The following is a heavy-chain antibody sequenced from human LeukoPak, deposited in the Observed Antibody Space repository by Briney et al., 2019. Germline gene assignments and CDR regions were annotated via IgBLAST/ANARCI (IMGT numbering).Heavy chain of an antibody. Sequence: SVKVSCKASGGTFSSYTISWVRQAPGQGLEWMGRIIPILGIANYAQKFQGRVTITADKSTSTAYMELSSLRSEDTAVYYCARDPSDSSSWIKGYFQHWGQGTLITVSS. V-gene: IGHV1-69*04. J-gene: IGHJ1*01. CDR2: IIPILGIA. CDR3: ARDPSDSSSWIKGYFQH. D-gene: IGHD6-13*01. CDR1: GGTFSSYT.